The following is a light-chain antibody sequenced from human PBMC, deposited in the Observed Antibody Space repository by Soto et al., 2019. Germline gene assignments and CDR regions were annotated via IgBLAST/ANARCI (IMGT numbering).Light chain of an antibody. Sequence: DIQMTQSPSTLSASVGDRVIITCRASQTIGTWLAWYQQKPGKAPKLLIYKASTLESGVPSNFSGSGSGTEFTLTISSLQPDDFATYYCQQYNGISWTFGQGTKVEIK. J-gene: IGKJ1*01. CDR2: KAS. CDR3: QQYNGISWT. V-gene: IGKV1-5*03. CDR1: QTIGTW.